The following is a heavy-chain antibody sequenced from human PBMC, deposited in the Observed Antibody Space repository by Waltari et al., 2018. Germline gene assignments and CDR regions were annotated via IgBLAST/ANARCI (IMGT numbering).Heavy chain of an antibody. CDR3: ARQSRTGWYAGEDA. V-gene: IGHV4-39*01. CDR1: DGSLHRPPYY. CDR2: ISHRGNT. D-gene: IGHD6-19*01. J-gene: IGHJ5*02. Sequence: QVQLQESGPGLVKPSETLSLTCTVADGSLHRPPYYWAWLRQPPGRGMGWIGGISHRGNTFYNPSLKSRVTILVDRSKNHFSLNLNSVTAADTAMYYCARQSRTGWYAGEDAWGQGTLVTVSS.